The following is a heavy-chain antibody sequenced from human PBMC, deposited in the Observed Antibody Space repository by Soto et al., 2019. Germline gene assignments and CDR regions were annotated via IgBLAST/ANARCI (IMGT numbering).Heavy chain of an antibody. CDR2: VYYSGST. CDR1: GGSVTTGGYY. CDR3: ARAPILVETATHYWFDP. Sequence: QVQLQESGPGLVKPSETLSLTCTVSGGSVTTGGYYWSWIRQPPGKRLQWIGYVYYSGSTKYNSSLKSRVTMSVDTSKNRVSLKLSSVTAADTAVYYCARAPILVETATHYWFDPWGQGTLVTVSA. V-gene: IGHV4-61*08. D-gene: IGHD2-15*01. J-gene: IGHJ5*02.